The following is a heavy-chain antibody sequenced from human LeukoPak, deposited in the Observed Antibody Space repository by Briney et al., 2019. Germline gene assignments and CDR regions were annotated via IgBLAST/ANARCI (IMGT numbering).Heavy chain of an antibody. Sequence: SETLSLTCTVSGGSISSSSYYWGWIRQPPGKGLEWIGSIYYSGSTYYNPSLKSRVTISVDTSKNQFSLKLSSVTAADTAVYYCARDRLVVTANYYYYMDVWGKGTTVTISS. CDR1: GGSISSSSYY. V-gene: IGHV4-39*07. CDR3: ARDRLVVTANYYYYMDV. J-gene: IGHJ6*03. D-gene: IGHD2-21*02. CDR2: IYYSGST.